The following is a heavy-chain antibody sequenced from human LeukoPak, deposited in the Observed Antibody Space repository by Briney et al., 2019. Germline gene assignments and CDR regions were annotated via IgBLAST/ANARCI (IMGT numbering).Heavy chain of an antibody. CDR3: ARQTVLMLYYGDF. V-gene: IGHV4-39*01. D-gene: IGHD2-8*01. J-gene: IGHJ4*02. CDR2: IYYRGST. CDR1: GGSVSSSSYY. Sequence: PSETLSLTCNVSGGSVSSSSYYWAWIRQPPGKGLEWIGSIYYRGSTYYNPSLKSRVTISVDTSKNQFSLKLSSVTAADTSLYYCARQTVLMLYYGDFWGQGTLVTVSS.